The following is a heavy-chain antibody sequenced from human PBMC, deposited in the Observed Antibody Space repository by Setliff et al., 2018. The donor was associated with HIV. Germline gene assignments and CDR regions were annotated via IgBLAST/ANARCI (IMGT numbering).Heavy chain of an antibody. CDR2: ISAYNGNT. CDR1: GYTFTSYG. V-gene: IGHV1-18*01. CDR3: ARNGYYDSSGPIKGNAFDI. J-gene: IGHJ3*02. Sequence: ASVKVSCKASGYTFTSYGISWVRQAPGQGLEWMGWISAYNGNTNYAQKLQGRVTMTTDTSTSTAYMELRSLRSDDTAVYYCARNGYYDSSGPIKGNAFDIWGQGTMVTVSS. D-gene: IGHD3-22*01.